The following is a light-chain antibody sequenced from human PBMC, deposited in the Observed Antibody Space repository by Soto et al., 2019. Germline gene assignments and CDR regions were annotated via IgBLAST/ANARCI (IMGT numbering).Light chain of an antibody. CDR2: AAS. CDR3: QQSYSTLWT. J-gene: IGKJ1*01. V-gene: IGKV1-39*01. CDR1: QSISSY. Sequence: EIQITQSPSSLSASVGDRVTITCRASQSISSYLNWYQQKPGKAPKLLIYAASSLQSGVPSRFSGSGSGTDFTLTISSLQPEDFATYYCQQSYSTLWTFGQGTKVDIK.